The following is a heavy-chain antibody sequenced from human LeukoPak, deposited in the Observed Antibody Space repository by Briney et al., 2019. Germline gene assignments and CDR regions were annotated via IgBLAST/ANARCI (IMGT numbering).Heavy chain of an antibody. CDR3: ASLDYFDSSDYGDY. D-gene: IGHD3-22*01. CDR2: ISGSGGST. J-gene: IGHJ4*02. Sequence: PGGSLRLSCAASGFXFSNYAMSWVRQAPGKGQEWVSHISGSGGSTYYADSVKGRFTISRDNSKNTLYLQLNSLRAEDTALYYCASLDYFDSSDYGDYWGQGTLVTVSS. CDR1: GFXFSNYA. V-gene: IGHV3-23*01.